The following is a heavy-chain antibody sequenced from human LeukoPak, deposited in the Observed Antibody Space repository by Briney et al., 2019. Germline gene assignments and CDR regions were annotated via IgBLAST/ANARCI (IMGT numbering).Heavy chain of an antibody. CDR2: VYYTGNT. J-gene: IGHJ3*02. V-gene: IGHV4-39*07. CDR3: ARDPMRSLDAFDI. Sequence: PSETLSLTCTVSGGSISSSTYYWGWIRQPPGKGLEWIGSVYYTGNTYYNPSLKSRVTLSVDTSKNQFSLKLSSMTAADTAVYYCARDPMRSLDAFDIWGLGTMVTVSS. D-gene: IGHD3-10*01. CDR1: GGSISSSTYY.